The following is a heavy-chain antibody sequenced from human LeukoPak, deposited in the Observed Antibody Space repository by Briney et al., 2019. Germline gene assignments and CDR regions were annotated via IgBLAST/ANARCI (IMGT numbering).Heavy chain of an antibody. CDR2: ISVRSNYI. V-gene: IGHV3-21*01. CDR1: GYTFSSYS. J-gene: IGHJ4*02. Sequence: PGGSLRLSCLASGYTFSSYSINWVRQAPGKGLEWVSSISVRSNYIYYADSVRGRFRISRDDARDSLYLQMNSLRAEDTAVYYCVRLRRNSDTSGFYYYYDSWGQGTLVTVSS. CDR3: VRLRRNSDTSGFYYYYDS. D-gene: IGHD3-22*01.